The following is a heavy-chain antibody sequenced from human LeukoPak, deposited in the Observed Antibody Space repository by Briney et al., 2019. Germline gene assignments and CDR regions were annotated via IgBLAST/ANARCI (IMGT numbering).Heavy chain of an antibody. CDR3: ARDQKVVVPAAQDY. J-gene: IGHJ4*02. V-gene: IGHV1-69*04. CDR2: IIPILGIA. D-gene: IGHD2-2*01. Sequence: ASVKVSCKASGGTFSSYAISWVRQAPGQGLEWMGRIIPILGIANYAQKFQGRVTITADKSTSTAYMELSSLRSEDTAVYYCARDQKVVVPAAQDYWGQGTLVAVSS. CDR1: GGTFSSYA.